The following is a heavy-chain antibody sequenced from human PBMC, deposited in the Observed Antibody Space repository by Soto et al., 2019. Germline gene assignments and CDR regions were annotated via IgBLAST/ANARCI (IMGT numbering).Heavy chain of an antibody. J-gene: IGHJ4*02. D-gene: IGHD3-22*01. CDR1: GGTFSSYA. CDR2: IIPIFGTA. Sequence: SVKVSCKTSGGTFSSYAISWVRQAPGQGLEWMGGIIPIFGTANYAQKFQGRVTITADESTSTAYMELSSLRSEDTAVYYCTRGMDDYYYDSSGYYCLDYWGQGTLVTVPQ. V-gene: IGHV1-69*13. CDR3: TRGMDDYYYDSSGYYCLDY.